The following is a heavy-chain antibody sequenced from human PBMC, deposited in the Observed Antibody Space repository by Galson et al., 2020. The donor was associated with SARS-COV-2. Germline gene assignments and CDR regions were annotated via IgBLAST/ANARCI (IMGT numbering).Heavy chain of an antibody. CDR1: GFTFSDYY. Sequence: GGSLRLSCAASGFTFSDYYMSWIRQAPGKGLEWVSYISSSSSYTNYADSVKGRFTISRDNAKNSLYLQMNSLRAEDTAVYYCAREYCSSTSCYEFDYWGQGTLVTVSS. CDR2: ISSSSSYT. J-gene: IGHJ4*02. D-gene: IGHD2-2*01. CDR3: AREYCSSTSCYEFDY. V-gene: IGHV3-11*06.